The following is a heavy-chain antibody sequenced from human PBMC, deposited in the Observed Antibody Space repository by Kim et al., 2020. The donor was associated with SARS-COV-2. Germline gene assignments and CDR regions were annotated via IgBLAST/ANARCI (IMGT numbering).Heavy chain of an antibody. J-gene: IGHJ6*02. V-gene: IGHV3-21*01. CDR3: ARDYGDYYYHYAMNV. D-gene: IGHD3-10*01. CDR2: ISAGRDYI. Sequence: GGSLRLSCTDSGFTFKSYTMSWVRQAPGKGLEWVSCISAGRDYIYYADSVKGRFLIPSENAKSSLFLQMNSLRAEDTAEYYCARDYGDYYYHYAMNVGG. CDR1: GFTFKSYT.